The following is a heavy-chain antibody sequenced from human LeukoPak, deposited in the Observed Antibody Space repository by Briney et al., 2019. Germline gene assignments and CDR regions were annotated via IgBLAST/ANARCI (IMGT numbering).Heavy chain of an antibody. J-gene: IGHJ4*02. D-gene: IGHD5-24*01. CDR2: VYYSGST. Sequence: SETLSLTCTVSGGSISSNNHYWGWIRQPPGKGLEWIGSVYYSGSTYDNPSLKSRVTISVDTSENQFSLKLRFVTAADTAVYFCARQRDGYSTGVLDSWGQGTLVTVSS. CDR3: ARQRDGYSTGVLDS. V-gene: IGHV4-39*01. CDR1: GGSISSNNHY.